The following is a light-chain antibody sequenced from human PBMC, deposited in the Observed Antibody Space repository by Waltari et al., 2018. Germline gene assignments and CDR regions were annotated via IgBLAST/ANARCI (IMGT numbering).Light chain of an antibody. J-gene: IGLJ3*02. V-gene: IGLV3-1*01. Sequence: SYELTQQPSVSVSPGQTASITCSGDTLGDKYVCWYQQKPGQSPLVVIYQDDKRPSGSPERFSGANAGNTATLTISGTQAMDEADYYCQAWDSSTWVFGGGTKLTVL. CDR1: TLGDKY. CDR2: QDD. CDR3: QAWDSSTWV.